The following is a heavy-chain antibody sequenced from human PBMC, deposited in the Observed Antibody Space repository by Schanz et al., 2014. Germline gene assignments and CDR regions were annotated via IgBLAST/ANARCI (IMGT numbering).Heavy chain of an antibody. D-gene: IGHD3-9*01. V-gene: IGHV3-23*04. CDR1: GFSFSDHA. CDR2: ISGSGGST. CDR3: AKAADWPVTRFDP. Sequence: EVELVESGGGLVQPGGSLRLSCAASGFSFSDHAMDWVRQAAGKGLEWVSAISGSGGSTYYADSVKGRFTISRDNSKNTLYLQMNSLRAEDTAVYYCAKAADWPVTRFDPWGQGTLVTVSS. J-gene: IGHJ5*02.